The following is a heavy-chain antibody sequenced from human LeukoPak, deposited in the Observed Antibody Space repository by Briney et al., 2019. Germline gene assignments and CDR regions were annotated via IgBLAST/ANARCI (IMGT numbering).Heavy chain of an antibody. D-gene: IGHD5-24*01. CDR3: ARDGRKGDGYKHLGY. Sequence: GGSLRLSCAASGFTFSSYSMNWVRQAPGKGLEWVSYISSSSSTIYYADSVKGRFTISRDNAKNSLYLQMNSLRSDDTAVYYCARDGRKGDGYKHLGYWGQGTLVTVSS. CDR1: GFTFSSYS. J-gene: IGHJ4*02. V-gene: IGHV3-48*01. CDR2: ISSSSSTI.